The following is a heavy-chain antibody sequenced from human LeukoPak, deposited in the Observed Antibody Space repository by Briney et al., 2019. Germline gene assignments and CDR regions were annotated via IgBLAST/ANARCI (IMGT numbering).Heavy chain of an antibody. CDR2: IKKDGSEK. J-gene: IGHJ5*02. Sequence: GGSLRLSCAASGFTFSSYWMSWVRQAPGKGLEWVANIKKDGSEKYYVDSVKGRFTISRDNAKNTLYLQMNSLRAEDTAVYYCARDRGSGYYWFDPWGQGTLVTVSS. V-gene: IGHV3-7*01. D-gene: IGHD3-22*01. CDR3: ARDRGSGYYWFDP. CDR1: GFTFSSYW.